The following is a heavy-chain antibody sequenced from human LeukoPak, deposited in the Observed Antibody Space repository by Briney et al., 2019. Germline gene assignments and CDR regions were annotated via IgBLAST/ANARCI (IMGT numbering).Heavy chain of an antibody. Sequence: HAASVKVSCKASAYTFTIYTIHWVRQAPGQRLEWMGWINAGNGNTRYSQNFQGRVTITRDTSATTAYMELGSLRSEDTAVYYCARTTRSWYEDNDAFDIWGQGTTVTVSS. CDR2: INAGNGNT. CDR3: ARTTRSWYEDNDAFDI. D-gene: IGHD6-13*01. CDR1: AYTFTIYT. V-gene: IGHV1-3*01. J-gene: IGHJ3*02.